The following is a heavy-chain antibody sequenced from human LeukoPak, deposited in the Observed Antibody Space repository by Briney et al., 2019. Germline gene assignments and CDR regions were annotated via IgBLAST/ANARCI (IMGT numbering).Heavy chain of an antibody. CDR3: ARDRDTMTTLLDY. CDR2: INGDGRTT. J-gene: IGHJ4*02. CDR1: AFTFSNHW. V-gene: IGHV3-74*01. Sequence: PGGSLRLSCAASAFTFSNHWMHWVRHAPGKGLVWVSHINGDGRTTTYADSVKGRFTISRDNAKNTLYLQMNSLRAEDTAVYYCARDRDTMTTLLDYWGQGTLVTVSS. D-gene: IGHD4-17*01.